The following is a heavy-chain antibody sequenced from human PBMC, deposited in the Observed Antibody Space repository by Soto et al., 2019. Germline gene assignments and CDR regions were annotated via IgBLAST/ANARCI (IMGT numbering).Heavy chain of an antibody. Sequence: SETLSLTCTVSGGSMRNYFWTWIRQPPGKGLEWIGYIHYSGTTSFFPSYNPSLRSRVTISEDTSKNQFSLKLLSVTTADTAVYFCAAGEASSRNLAQYYLDFWGQGTLVTVS. D-gene: IGHD6-13*01. CDR3: AAGEASSRNLAQYYLDF. CDR1: GGSMRNYF. J-gene: IGHJ4*02. V-gene: IGHV4-59*01. CDR2: IHYSGTT.